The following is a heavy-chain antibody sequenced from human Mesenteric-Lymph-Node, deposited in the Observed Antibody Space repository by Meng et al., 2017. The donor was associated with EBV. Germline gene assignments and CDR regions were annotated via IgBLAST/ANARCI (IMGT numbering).Heavy chain of an antibody. Sequence: QLQLREGGPGLVKPSEAPSLTCRVSGCALSSSSYYWAWIRQPPGKGLEWIGTIYYSGNTFYNPSLESRITISVDTSTNQFSLNLRSVSAPDTAVYYCARLYDNYVDYWGRGSLVTASS. CDR2: IYYSGNT. V-gene: IGHV4-39*01. CDR1: GCALSSSSYY. J-gene: IGHJ4*02. CDR3: ARLYDNYVDY. D-gene: IGHD3-9*01.